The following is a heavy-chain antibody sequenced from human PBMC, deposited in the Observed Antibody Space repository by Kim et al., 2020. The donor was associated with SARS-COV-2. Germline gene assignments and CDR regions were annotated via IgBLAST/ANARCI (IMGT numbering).Heavy chain of an antibody. CDR2: T. V-gene: IGHV5-51*01. Sequence: TRYSPSFQGQVTISADKSISTAYLQWSSLKASDTAMYYCARLKQQLGFDYWGQGTLVTVSA. D-gene: IGHD6-13*01. J-gene: IGHJ4*02. CDR3: ARLKQQLGFDY.